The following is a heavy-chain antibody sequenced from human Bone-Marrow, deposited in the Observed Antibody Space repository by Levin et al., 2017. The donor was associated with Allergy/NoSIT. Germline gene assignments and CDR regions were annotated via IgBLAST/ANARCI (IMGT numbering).Heavy chain of an antibody. J-gene: IGHJ6*03. D-gene: IGHD4-23*01. V-gene: IGHV4-59*01. CDR1: GGSISTYY. Sequence: SETLSLTCTVSGGSISTYYWSWIRQPPEKRLEWIGYIYYSGSTKYNPSLKSRVTLLVDTSKNLSSLKLSSGTAADSAVYFCARAIPSGGNSYYYYYMDVWGKGTTVTVSS. CDR3: ARAIPSGGNSYYYYYMDV. CDR2: IYYSGST.